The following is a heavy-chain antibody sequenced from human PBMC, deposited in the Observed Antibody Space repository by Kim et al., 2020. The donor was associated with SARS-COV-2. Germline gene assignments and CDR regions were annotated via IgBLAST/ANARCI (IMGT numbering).Heavy chain of an antibody. J-gene: IGHJ5*02. D-gene: IGHD3-10*01. CDR1: GGSISRYY. Sequence: SETLSLTCTVSGGSISRYYWSWIRQPPGKGLEWIGYIYYSGSTNYNPSLKSRVTISVDTSKNQFSLKLSSVTAADTAVYYCARHKTTMVRGVTGWFDPWGQGTLVTVSS. CDR3: ARHKTTMVRGVTGWFDP. V-gene: IGHV4-59*08. CDR2: IYYSGST.